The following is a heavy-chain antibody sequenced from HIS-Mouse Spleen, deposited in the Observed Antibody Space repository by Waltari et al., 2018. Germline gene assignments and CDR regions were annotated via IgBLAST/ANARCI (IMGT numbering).Heavy chain of an antibody. Sequence: QVQLQQWGAGLLKPSETLSLTCAVYGGSFSGYYWIWIRQPPGKGLEWIGEINHSGSTNYNPSLKSRVTISVDTSKNQFSLKLSSVTAADTAVYYCARSKGYCSSTSCYYFDYWGQGTLVTVSS. CDR2: INHSGST. J-gene: IGHJ4*02. CDR1: GGSFSGYY. D-gene: IGHD2-2*01. V-gene: IGHV4-34*01. CDR3: ARSKGYCSSTSCYYFDY.